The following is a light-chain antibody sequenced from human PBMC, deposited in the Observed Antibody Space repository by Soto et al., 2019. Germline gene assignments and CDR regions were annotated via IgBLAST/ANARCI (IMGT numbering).Light chain of an antibody. Sequence: SYELTQPPSVSVSPGQTARITCSGAALPKQYAYWYQQKPGQAPVLVIYKDSERPSGIPERFSGSSSGTTVTLTISGVQAEDEADYYCQSADSSAHVVFGGGTQLTVL. J-gene: IGLJ2*01. CDR2: KDS. CDR3: QSADSSAHVV. V-gene: IGLV3-25*03. CDR1: ALPKQY.